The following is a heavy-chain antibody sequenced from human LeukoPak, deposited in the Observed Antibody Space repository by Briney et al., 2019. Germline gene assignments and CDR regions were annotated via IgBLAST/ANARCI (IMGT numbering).Heavy chain of an antibody. CDR3: ARRLRHLFDY. CDR1: GGSFSGYY. Sequence: SETLSLTCAVYGGSFSGYYWSWIRQPPGKGLEWIGEINHSGSTNYNPSLKSRVTISVDTSKNQFSLKLCSVTAADTAVYYCARRLRHLFDYWGQGTLVTVSS. V-gene: IGHV4-34*01. CDR2: INHSGST. D-gene: IGHD3-16*01. J-gene: IGHJ4*02.